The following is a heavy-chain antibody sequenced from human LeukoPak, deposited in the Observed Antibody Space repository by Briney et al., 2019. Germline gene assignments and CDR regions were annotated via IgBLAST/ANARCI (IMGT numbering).Heavy chain of an antibody. CDR3: ARARWQLVPYFDS. D-gene: IGHD6-6*01. CDR1: GYTFTDYY. J-gene: IGHJ4*02. V-gene: IGHV1-2*02. Sequence: ASVRVSCKASGYTFTDYYMHWVRQAPGQGLEWMGWINPNSGGTNFAQKFQGRVAMTRDTSISTAYMELGSLRSDDTAVYYCARARWQLVPYFDSWGQGTLVTVSS. CDR2: INPNSGGT.